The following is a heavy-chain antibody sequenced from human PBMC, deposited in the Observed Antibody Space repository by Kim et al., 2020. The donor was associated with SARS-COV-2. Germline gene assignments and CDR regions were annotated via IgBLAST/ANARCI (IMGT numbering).Heavy chain of an antibody. CDR2: ISGSGGST. CDR3: VGVSSWYLNEYYFDY. D-gene: IGHD6-13*01. J-gene: IGHJ4*02. CDR1: GFTFSSYA. Sequence: GGSLRLSCAASGFTFSSYAMSWVRQAPGKGLEWVSAISGSGGSTYYADSVKGRFTISRDNSKNTLYLQMNSLRAEDTAVYYCVGVSSWYLNEYYFDYWGQGTLVTVSS. V-gene: IGHV3-23*01.